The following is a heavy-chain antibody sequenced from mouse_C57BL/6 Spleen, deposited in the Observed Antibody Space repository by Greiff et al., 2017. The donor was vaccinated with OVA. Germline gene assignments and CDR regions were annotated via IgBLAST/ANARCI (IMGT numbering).Heavy chain of an antibody. J-gene: IGHJ4*01. CDR2: IDPSDSYT. D-gene: IGHD2-1*01. CDR3: ARFYYGQVMDY. CDR1: GYTFTSYW. V-gene: IGHV1-69*01. Sequence: QVQLQQPGAELVMPGASVKLSCKASGYTFTSYWMHWVKQRPGQGLEWIGEIDPSDSYTNYNQKFKGKSTLTVDKSSSTAYMQLSSLTSEDSAVYYCARFYYGQVMDYWGQGTSVTVSS.